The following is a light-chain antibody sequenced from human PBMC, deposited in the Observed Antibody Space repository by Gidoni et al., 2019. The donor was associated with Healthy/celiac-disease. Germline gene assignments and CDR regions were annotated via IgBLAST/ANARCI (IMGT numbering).Light chain of an antibody. CDR3: QQYGSSPWT. V-gene: IGKV3-20*01. J-gene: IGKJ1*01. Sequence: EIVLTQSPGTLSLSPGERATLSCRASQSVRSSYLAWYQQKPGQGPRLLIYGASSRATGIPDRFSGSGYGTDFTLTISRLEPEDFAVYYCQQYGSSPWTFGQGTKVEIK. CDR2: GAS. CDR1: QSVRSSY.